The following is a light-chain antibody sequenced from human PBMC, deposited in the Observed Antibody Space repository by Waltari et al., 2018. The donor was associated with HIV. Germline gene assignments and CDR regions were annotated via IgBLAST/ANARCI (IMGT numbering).Light chain of an antibody. J-gene: IGKJ2*01. CDR2: VAS. Sequence: DIVMTQSPDSLAVSLGEGATINCKSSQSVLYSSNHKNYLAWYQQKPGQPPKLLIYVASTRESGVPDRFSGSGSGTDFTLTISSLQAEDVAVYYCQQYYSTPYTFGQGTKLEIK. CDR1: QSVLYSSNHKNY. V-gene: IGKV4-1*01. CDR3: QQYYSTPYT.